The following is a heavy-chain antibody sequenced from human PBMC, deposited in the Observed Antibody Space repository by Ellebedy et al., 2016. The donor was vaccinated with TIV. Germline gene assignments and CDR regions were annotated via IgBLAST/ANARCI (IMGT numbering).Heavy chain of an antibody. CDR2: MHYSGTT. CDR1: GGSISSRSYY. Sequence: GSLRLSCSVSGGSISSRSYYWGWVRQPPGKGLEWIGTMHYSGTTNYNPSLKSRVSLSVDTSKNQFSLKLSSVTAADTAVYYCAGITMVRGPRRNAFDIWGQGTMVTVSS. V-gene: IGHV4-39*07. CDR3: AGITMVRGPRRNAFDI. J-gene: IGHJ3*02. D-gene: IGHD3-10*01.